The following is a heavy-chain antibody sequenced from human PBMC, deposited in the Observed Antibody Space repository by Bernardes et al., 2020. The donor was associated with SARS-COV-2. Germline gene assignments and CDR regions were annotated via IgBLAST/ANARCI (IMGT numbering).Heavy chain of an antibody. D-gene: IGHD4-17*01. CDR3: TAPPLAVTTTRALKPAWGAFDF. J-gene: IGHJ3*01. Sequence: GGSLRLSCAASGLIFSSYSVTWVRQAPGKGLEWVSAIGGDGRSIYYADSVKGRFTISRDNTKNTVYLQMNSLKTEDTAVYYCTAPPLAVTTTRALKPAWGAFDFWGPGTMVTVSS. CDR1: GLIFSSYS. CDR2: IGGDGRSI. V-gene: IGHV3-23*01.